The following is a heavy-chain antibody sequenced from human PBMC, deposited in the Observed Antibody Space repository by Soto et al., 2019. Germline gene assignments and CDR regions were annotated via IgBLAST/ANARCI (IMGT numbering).Heavy chain of an antibody. Sequence: PSETLSLTCTVSGGSISSGGYYWSWIRQHPGKGLEWIGYIYYSGSTYYNPSLKSRVTISVDTSKNQFSLKLSSVTAADTAVYYCARYGPPTIRYPSNWGQGTLVTVSS. CDR2: IYYSGST. CDR3: ARYGPPTIRYPSN. D-gene: IGHD3-9*01. V-gene: IGHV4-31*03. CDR1: GGSISSGGYY. J-gene: IGHJ4*02.